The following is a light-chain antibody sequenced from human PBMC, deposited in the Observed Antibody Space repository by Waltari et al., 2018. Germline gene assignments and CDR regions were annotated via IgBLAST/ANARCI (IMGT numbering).Light chain of an antibody. CDR3: SSYISSSTLEL. CDR1: RRDVGGYNY. V-gene: IGLV2-14*03. J-gene: IGLJ2*01. CDR2: DVS. Sequence: QSALTQPASVSGSPGQSITISCTGTRRDVGGYNYVPWYQQHPGKAPKLMIYDVSNRPSGVSNRFSGSKSGNTASLTISGLQAEDEADYYCSSYISSSTLELFGGGTSLTVL.